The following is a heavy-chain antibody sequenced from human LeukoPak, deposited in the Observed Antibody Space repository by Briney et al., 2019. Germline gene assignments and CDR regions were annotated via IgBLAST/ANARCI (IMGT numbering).Heavy chain of an antibody. CDR3: AKGGGGRLIYYYYMDV. D-gene: IGHD3-16*01. J-gene: IGHJ6*03. CDR2: ISWNSDSI. V-gene: IGHV3-9*03. CDR1: GFTFDDYA. Sequence: GGSLRLSCAASGFTFDDYAMHWVRQAPGKGLEWVSGISWNSDSIDYANSVKGRFTISRDNAKNSLYLQMNSLRTEDMALYYCAKGGGGRLIYYYYMDVWGKGTTVTVSS.